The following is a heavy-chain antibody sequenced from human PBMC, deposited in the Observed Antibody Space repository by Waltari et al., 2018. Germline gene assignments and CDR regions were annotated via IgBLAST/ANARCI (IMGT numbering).Heavy chain of an antibody. CDR3: ASWGSAKGEYYFDY. Sequence: QVQLVQSGAEVKKPGASVKVSCKASGYTFTGYYMHWVRQAPGQGLGWMGWINPNGGGTNYAQKFQGRVTMTRDTSISTAYMELSRLRSDDTAVYYCASWGSAKGEYYFDYWGQGTLVTVSS. CDR2: INPNGGGT. D-gene: IGHD3-16*01. J-gene: IGHJ4*02. V-gene: IGHV1-2*02. CDR1: GYTFTGYY.